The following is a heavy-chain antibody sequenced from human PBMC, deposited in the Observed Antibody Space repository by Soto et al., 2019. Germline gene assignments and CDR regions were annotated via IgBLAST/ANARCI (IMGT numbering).Heavy chain of an antibody. CDR2: ISWNSDSI. V-gene: IGHV3-9*01. CDR3: AKPFRSGWYRESFHH. D-gene: IGHD6-19*01. CDR1: GFNFDDYA. J-gene: IGHJ1*01. Sequence: EVQLVESGGGLVQPGRSLRLSCAASGFNFDDYAMHWVRQAPGKGLEWVSGISWNSDSIAYADSVKGRFTISRDNAKNSLYLQMNSLSTEDTALYYCAKPFRSGWYRESFHHWGQGTLVTVSS.